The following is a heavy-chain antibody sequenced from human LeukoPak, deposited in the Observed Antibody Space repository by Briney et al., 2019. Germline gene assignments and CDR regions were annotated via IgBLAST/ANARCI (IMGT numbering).Heavy chain of an antibody. V-gene: IGHV1-2*02. Sequence: ASVTVSCKASGYTFTGYYIHWVRQAPGQGLEWMGWINPNSGDTNFAQKFQGRVTMTRDTSISTAYMELSRLRSDDTALYYCAGVIAGVTTDYWGQGTLVTVSS. D-gene: IGHD1-26*01. J-gene: IGHJ4*02. CDR1: GYTFTGYY. CDR2: INPNSGDT. CDR3: AGVIAGVTTDY.